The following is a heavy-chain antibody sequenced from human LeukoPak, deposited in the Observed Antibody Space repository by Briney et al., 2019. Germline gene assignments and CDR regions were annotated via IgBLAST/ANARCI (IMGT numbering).Heavy chain of an antibody. CDR1: GGSLNVYY. Sequence: ESRSLAWALYGGSLNVYYCSWVRQPPGDGLEWVGEINHSVTTTYHPSLKSRVTISFDMSNNQFSLKLTSVTAADTALYYCARGSEGTAVPYFDYWGQGTLVIVSS. V-gene: IGHV4-34*01. CDR2: INHSVTT. CDR3: ARGSEGTAVPYFDY. D-gene: IGHD6-19*01. J-gene: IGHJ4*02.